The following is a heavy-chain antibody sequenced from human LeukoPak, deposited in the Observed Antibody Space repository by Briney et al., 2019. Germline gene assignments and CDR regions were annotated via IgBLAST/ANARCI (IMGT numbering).Heavy chain of an antibody. CDR1: GYTFTTYH. V-gene: IGHV1-46*01. Sequence: ASVKVSCKASGYTFTTYHMHWVRQAPGQGLEWVGMIDTSDGNTNYAQKFLDRVTMTRDTSTNTVYMELSGLRSYDTAVYYCATERSGGTWFDPWGQGTLVTVSS. J-gene: IGHJ5*02. CDR2: IDTSDGNT. CDR3: ATERSGGTWFDP. D-gene: IGHD2-15*01.